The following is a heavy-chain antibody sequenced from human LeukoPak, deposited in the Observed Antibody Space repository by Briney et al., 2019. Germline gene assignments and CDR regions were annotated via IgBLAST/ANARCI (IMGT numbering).Heavy chain of an antibody. CDR2: IKSNSDGGTT. Sequence: GGSLRLSCAASGFTFSNAWMSGVRQAPGKGLEWIGRIKSNSDGGTTDYVAPVKGRFTISRDDSKNTLYLQMNSLKTEDTAVYYCTTGISDYWGQGTLVTVSS. CDR1: GFTFSNAW. J-gene: IGHJ4*02. V-gene: IGHV3-15*01. CDR3: TTGISDY.